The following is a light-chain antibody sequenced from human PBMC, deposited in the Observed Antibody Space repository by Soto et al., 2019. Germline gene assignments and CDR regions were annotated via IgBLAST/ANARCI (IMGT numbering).Light chain of an antibody. J-gene: IGKJ2*01. CDR3: QQRSNWPPAT. CDR1: GSVTRY. CDR2: DPS. Sequence: EIVLTQSPATLSLSPGERATLSCRASGSVTRYLAWYQQKPGQAPRLLIYDPSNRATGIPDRFSGSWAGTDFTLTINSLEPEDFAVYYCQQRSNWPPATFGQGTKLEIK. V-gene: IGKV3-11*01.